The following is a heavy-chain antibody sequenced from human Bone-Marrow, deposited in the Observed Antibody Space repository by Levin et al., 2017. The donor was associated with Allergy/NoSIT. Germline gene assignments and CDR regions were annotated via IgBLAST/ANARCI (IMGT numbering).Heavy chain of an antibody. D-gene: IGHD6-19*01. J-gene: IGHJ4*02. Sequence: LSLTCAASGFTFHSYALSWVRPAPGKGLEWVSAISGSGSSTYYADSVKGRFTISRDNSKTTLYLQMNSLRAEDTAVYYCAKGAGWVAGAVALIWGQGTLVTVSS. CDR3: AKGAGWVAGAVALI. CDR2: ISGSGSST. V-gene: IGHV3-23*01. CDR1: GFTFHSYA.